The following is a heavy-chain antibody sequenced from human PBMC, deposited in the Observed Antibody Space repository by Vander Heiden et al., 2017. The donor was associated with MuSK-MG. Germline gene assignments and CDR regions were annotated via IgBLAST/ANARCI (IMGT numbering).Heavy chain of an antibody. D-gene: IGHD3-3*01. Sequence: QVQLVQSGAEVKKPGASVKVSCKASGYTFTSYYMHWVRQAPGQGLEWMGIINPSGGSTSYAQKFQGRVTMTRDTSTSTVYMELSSLRSEDTAVYYCARGQLDHANWYYDFWSGYYRNGGPDAFDIWGQGTMVTVSS. CDR2: INPSGGST. CDR3: ARGQLDHANWYYDFWSGYYRNGGPDAFDI. J-gene: IGHJ3*02. CDR1: GYTFTSYY. V-gene: IGHV1-46*01.